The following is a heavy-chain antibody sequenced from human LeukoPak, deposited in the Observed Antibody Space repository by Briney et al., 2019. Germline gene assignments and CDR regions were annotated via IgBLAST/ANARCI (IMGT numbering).Heavy chain of an antibody. Sequence: GASVKVSCKASGYTFTSYGISWVRQAPEQGLEWMGWIGAYNGNTNYAQKLQGRVTMTTDTSTSTAYMELRSLRSDDTAVYYCARRAYYYDSSGYYYEPMDYWGQGTLVTVSS. CDR1: GYTFTSYG. J-gene: IGHJ4*02. CDR3: ARRAYYYDSSGYYYEPMDY. CDR2: IGAYNGNT. V-gene: IGHV1-18*01. D-gene: IGHD3-22*01.